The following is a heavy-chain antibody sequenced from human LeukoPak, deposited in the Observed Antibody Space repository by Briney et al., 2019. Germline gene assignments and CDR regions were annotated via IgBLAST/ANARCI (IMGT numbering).Heavy chain of an antibody. D-gene: IGHD1-1*01. Sequence: GGSLRRSCAASGFTFSTYSMNWVRQAPGKGLEWVSFISTSSSYIYYADSVKGRFTISRDNSKNSLYLQMNSLRAEDTAVYYCARDQDWNDRGGLDYWGQGTLVIVSS. CDR2: ISTSSSYI. CDR1: GFTFSTYS. J-gene: IGHJ4*02. V-gene: IGHV3-21*01. CDR3: ARDQDWNDRGGLDY.